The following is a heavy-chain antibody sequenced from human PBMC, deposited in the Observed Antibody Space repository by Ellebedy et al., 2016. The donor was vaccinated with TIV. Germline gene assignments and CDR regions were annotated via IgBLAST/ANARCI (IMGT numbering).Heavy chain of an antibody. J-gene: IGHJ4*02. D-gene: IGHD5-24*01. CDR1: GGSISSDY. V-gene: IGHV4-4*07. Sequence: MPSETLSLTCTVSGGSISSDYWSWIRQPAGKGLEWIGRSHSSGTTNYNPSLKSRFTMSVDTSKNQFSLKLSSVTAADTAVYYCGGSRDGYIDYWGQGTPVTVSS. CDR2: SHSSGTT. CDR3: GGSRDGYIDY.